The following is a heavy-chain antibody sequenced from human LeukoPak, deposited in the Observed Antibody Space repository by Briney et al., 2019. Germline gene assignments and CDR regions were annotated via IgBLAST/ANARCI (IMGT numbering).Heavy chain of an antibody. V-gene: IGHV4-59*08. CDR2: ILYSGGT. Sequence: SETLSLTCTVSGGSMSRDYWNWIRQPPGKGLEWVGYILYSGGTNYNPSLKSRVTISIDTSKNQFSLKLSSVTAADTAVYYCARRGDGGFWYFDLWGRGTLVTVSS. D-gene: IGHD3-16*01. CDR3: ARRGDGGFWYFDL. J-gene: IGHJ2*01. CDR1: GGSMSRDY.